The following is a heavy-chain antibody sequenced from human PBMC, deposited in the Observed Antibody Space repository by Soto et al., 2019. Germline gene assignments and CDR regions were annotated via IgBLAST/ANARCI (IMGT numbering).Heavy chain of an antibody. J-gene: IGHJ6*03. CDR3: ASQRLGYYYMDV. CDR1: GYTFTCYY. CDR2: INPNSGGT. V-gene: IGHV1-2*04. Sequence: GASVKVSCKASGYTFTCYYMHWVRQAPGQGLEWMGWINPNSGGTNYAQKFQGWVTMTRDTSISTAYMELSRLRSDDTAVYYCASQRLGYYYMDVWGKGTTVTVSS.